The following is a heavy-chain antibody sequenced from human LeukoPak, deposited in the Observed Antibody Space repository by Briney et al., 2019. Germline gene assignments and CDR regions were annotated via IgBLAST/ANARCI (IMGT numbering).Heavy chain of an antibody. D-gene: IGHD3-22*01. CDR2: INPNSGGT. Sequence: ASVKVSCKASGYTFTGYYMHWVRQAPGQGLEWMGWINPNSGGTNYAQKFQGRVTMTRDTSISTAYMEPSRLRSDDTAVYYCARGFHYYDSNDAFDIWGQGTMVTVSS. V-gene: IGHV1-2*02. J-gene: IGHJ3*02. CDR1: GYTFTGYY. CDR3: ARGFHYYDSNDAFDI.